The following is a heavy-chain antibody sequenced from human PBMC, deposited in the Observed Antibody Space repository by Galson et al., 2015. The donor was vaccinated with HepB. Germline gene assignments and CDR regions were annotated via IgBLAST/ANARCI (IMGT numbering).Heavy chain of an antibody. Sequence: SLRLSCAASGFAFDDFAMHWVRQAPEKGLGWVSLISWDGGSTYYADSVKGRFTISRDNSKNSLYLQMNSLRAEDTALYYCAKDFGKNYYYNGINVWGHGTKVTISS. CDR1: GFAFDDFA. V-gene: IGHV3-43D*03. CDR2: ISWDGGST. J-gene: IGHJ6*02. CDR3: AKDFGKNYYYNGINV. D-gene: IGHD3-10*01.